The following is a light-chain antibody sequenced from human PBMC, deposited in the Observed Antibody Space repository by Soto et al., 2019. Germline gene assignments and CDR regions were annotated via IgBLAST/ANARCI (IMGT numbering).Light chain of an antibody. Sequence: DIQITQSPSSLSASVGDRVTITCRASQSITSSLNWYQQKSGKAPKLLIYATSRLRSGVPSRFSGSGSGTDFTLTISSLQPEDFATYFCQQSYTTPYTFGQGTKVDIK. J-gene: IGKJ2*01. CDR2: ATS. V-gene: IGKV1-39*01. CDR3: QQSYTTPYT. CDR1: QSITSS.